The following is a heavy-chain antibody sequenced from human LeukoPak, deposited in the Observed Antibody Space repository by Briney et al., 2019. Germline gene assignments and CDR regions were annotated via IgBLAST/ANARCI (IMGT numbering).Heavy chain of an antibody. J-gene: IGHJ4*02. D-gene: IGHD3-9*01. V-gene: IGHV4-39*01. Sequence: SETLSLTCSVSGGSISGSTYYWGWVRQPPGKGLEWIGSISYSGSSSYNPSLKSRVTISVDTSKNHFSLKLSPVTDADTAVYYCARFEEGFDYWGQGTLVTVSS. CDR3: ARFEEGFDY. CDR2: ISYSGSS. CDR1: GGSISGSTYY.